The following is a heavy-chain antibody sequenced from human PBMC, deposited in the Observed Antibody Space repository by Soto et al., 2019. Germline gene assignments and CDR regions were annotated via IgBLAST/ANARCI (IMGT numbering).Heavy chain of an antibody. CDR3: ARGGTGWQQLVYYGMDV. V-gene: IGHV6-1*01. D-gene: IGHD6-13*01. J-gene: IGHJ6*02. CDR1: GDSVSSNSAA. Sequence: PSQTLSLTCVISGDSVSSNSAAWIWIRQSPSRGLEWLGRTYHRSKWYNDYAVSVKSRITINPDTSKNQFSLQLNSVTPEDTAVYYCARGGTGWQQLVYYGMDVWGQGTTVTVSS. CDR2: TYHRSKWYN.